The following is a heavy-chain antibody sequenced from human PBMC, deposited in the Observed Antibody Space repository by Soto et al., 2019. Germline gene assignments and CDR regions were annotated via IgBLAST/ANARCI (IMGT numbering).Heavy chain of an antibody. D-gene: IGHD1-1*01. V-gene: IGHV3-72*01. J-gene: IGHJ4*02. CDR1: GFTFSDYF. Sequence: EVQLVESGGGLVQPGGSLRLPCAVSGFTFSDYFMDWVRQAPGKGLEWIGRSRNKANGYSTEYAASVKGRFTISRDLSENSLYLQMDSLKTEDTAVYFCIRPMTGATRGFDYWGQGTLVTVSS. CDR3: IRPMTGATRGFDY. CDR2: SRNKANGYST.